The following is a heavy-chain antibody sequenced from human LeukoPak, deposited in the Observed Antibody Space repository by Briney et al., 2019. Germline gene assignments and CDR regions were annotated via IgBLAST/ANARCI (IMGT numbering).Heavy chain of an antibody. V-gene: IGHV3-30*02. CDR2: IRYNGSNK. D-gene: IGHD3-10*01. CDR3: AKANIWFGESYYYMDV. J-gene: IGHJ6*03. Sequence: GGSLRLSCAASGFTFSSYGMHWVRQAPGKGLEWVAFIRYNGSNKYYADSVKGRFTISRDNSKNTLYLQMNSLRAEDTAVYYCAKANIWFGESYYYMDVWGKGTTVTISS. CDR1: GFTFSSYG.